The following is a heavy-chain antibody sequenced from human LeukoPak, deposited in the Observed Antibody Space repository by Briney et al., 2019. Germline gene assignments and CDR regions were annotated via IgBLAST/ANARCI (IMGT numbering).Heavy chain of an antibody. Sequence: ASVKVSCKASGYTFTSYAMHWVRQAPGQGLEWMGWINAGNGNTKYSQKFQGRVTITRDTSASTAYMELSSLRSEDTAVYYCARPPFPYYDTDFNYFDYWGQGTLVTVSS. V-gene: IGHV1-3*01. J-gene: IGHJ4*02. CDR2: INAGNGNT. D-gene: IGHD3-22*01. CDR1: GYTFTSYA. CDR3: ARPPFPYYDTDFNYFDY.